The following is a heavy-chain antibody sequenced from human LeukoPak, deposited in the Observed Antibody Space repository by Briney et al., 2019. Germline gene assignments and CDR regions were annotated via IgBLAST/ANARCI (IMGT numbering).Heavy chain of an antibody. D-gene: IGHD3-22*01. V-gene: IGHV3-11*04. Sequence: PGGSLRLSCAASGFTFSDYYMSWIRQAPGKGLEWVAYISSSGSTIYYADSVKGRFTISRDNAKNSLYLQTNSLRAEDTAVYYCAREYYYDGSGYYYNYWGQGTLVTVSS. J-gene: IGHJ4*02. CDR3: AREYYYDGSGYYYNY. CDR1: GFTFSDYY. CDR2: ISSSGSTI.